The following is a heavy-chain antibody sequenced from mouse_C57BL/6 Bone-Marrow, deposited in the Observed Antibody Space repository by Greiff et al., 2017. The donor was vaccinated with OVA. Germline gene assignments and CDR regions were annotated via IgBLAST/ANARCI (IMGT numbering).Heavy chain of an antibody. V-gene: IGHV1-19*01. D-gene: IGHD2-3*01. CDR2: INPYNGGT. CDR1: GYTFTDYY. J-gene: IGHJ2*01. Sequence: EVQLQQSGPVLVKPGASVKMSCKASGYTFTDYYMNWVKQSHGKSLEWIGVINPYNGGTSYNQKFKGKATLTVDKSSSTAYMELNSLTSEDSAVYYCASAWLLEGYWGQGTTLTVSS. CDR3: ASAWLLEGY.